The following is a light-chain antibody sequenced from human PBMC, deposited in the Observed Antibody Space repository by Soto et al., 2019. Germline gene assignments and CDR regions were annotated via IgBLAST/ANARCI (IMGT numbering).Light chain of an antibody. Sequence: DIQMTQSPSTLSASVGDRVTITCRASQSFSTWLAWYQQRPGKAPKLLIFDASSLESGVPSRFSGSGSGTEFTLTISRLQADDFATYYCQQYESYPYTFGQGTKLQNK. CDR2: DAS. CDR3: QQYESYPYT. CDR1: QSFSTW. J-gene: IGKJ2*01. V-gene: IGKV1-5*01.